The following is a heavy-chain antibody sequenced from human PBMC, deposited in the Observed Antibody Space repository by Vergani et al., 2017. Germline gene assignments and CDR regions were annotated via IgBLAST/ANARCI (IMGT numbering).Heavy chain of an antibody. CDR2: IYPGDSDT. D-gene: IGHD6-6*01. J-gene: IGHJ6*03. V-gene: IGHV5-51*01. CDR1: GYSFTSFW. Sequence: EVQLVQSGAEVKKPGESLKISCTGSGYSFTSFWLGWVRQMPGKGLEWMGIIYPGDSDTRYSPSFQGQVTISADKSISTAYLQWSGLKASDTAMYYCARHIAAGQGWGYYYYYMDVWGKGTTVTVSS. CDR3: ARHIAAGQGWGYYYYYMDV.